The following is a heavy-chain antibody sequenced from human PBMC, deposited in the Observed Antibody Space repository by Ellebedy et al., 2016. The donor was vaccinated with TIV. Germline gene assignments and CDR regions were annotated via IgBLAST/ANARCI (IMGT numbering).Heavy chain of an antibody. CDR1: GYAFSGYD. CDR2: INTHTGNP. V-gene: IGHV7-4-1*01. CDR3: VRDRRGAGPSQFGVDF. D-gene: IGHD3-10*01. J-gene: IGHJ4*02. Sequence: AASVKVSCKASGYAFSGYDMNWVRQAPGQGLEWMGWINTHTGNPTYAQDFTGRFVFPLDTSVSTAYLEIRSLKAEDTAMYFCVRDRRGAGPSQFGVDFWGQGTLVTVSS.